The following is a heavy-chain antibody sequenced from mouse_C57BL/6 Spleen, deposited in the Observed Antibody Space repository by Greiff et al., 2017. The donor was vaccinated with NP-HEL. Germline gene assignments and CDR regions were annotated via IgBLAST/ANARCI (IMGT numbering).Heavy chain of an antibody. V-gene: IGHV5-17*01. D-gene: IGHD1-1*01. Sequence: DVKLVESGGGLVKPGGSLKLSCAASGFTFSDYGMHWVRQAPEKGLEWVAYISSGSSTIYYADTVKGRFTISRDNAKNTLFLQMTSRRSEETAMYYCARRTTVVATDAMDYWGQGTSVTVSS. CDR3: ARRTTVVATDAMDY. CDR2: ISSGSSTI. CDR1: GFTFSDYG. J-gene: IGHJ4*01.